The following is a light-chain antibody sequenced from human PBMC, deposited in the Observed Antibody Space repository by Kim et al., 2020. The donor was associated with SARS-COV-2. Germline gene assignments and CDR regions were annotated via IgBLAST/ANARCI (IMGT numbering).Light chain of an antibody. J-gene: IGLJ3*02. Sequence: QLVLTQSPSASASLGASVKLTCTLSSGHSSYAIAWHQQQPEKGPRYLMKLNSDGSHSKGDGIPDRFSGSSSGAERYLTISSLQSEDEADYYCQTWGTSIRVFGGGTQLPVL. V-gene: IGLV4-69*01. CDR2: LNSDGSH. CDR1: SGHSSYA. CDR3: QTWGTSIRV.